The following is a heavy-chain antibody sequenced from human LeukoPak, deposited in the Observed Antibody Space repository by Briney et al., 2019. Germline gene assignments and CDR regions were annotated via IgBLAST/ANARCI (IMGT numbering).Heavy chain of an antibody. V-gene: IGHV4-59*01. D-gene: IGHD6-19*01. CDR3: ARESSSGFYFHY. CDR2: IYYSGST. Sequence: SLETLSLTCTVSGGSISSYYWRWIRQPSGKGLEWIGYIYYSGSTNYNPSLKSRVTISVDTSKNQFSLKLSSVTAADTAVYYCARESSSGFYFHYWGQGALVTVSS. J-gene: IGHJ4*02. CDR1: GGSISSYY.